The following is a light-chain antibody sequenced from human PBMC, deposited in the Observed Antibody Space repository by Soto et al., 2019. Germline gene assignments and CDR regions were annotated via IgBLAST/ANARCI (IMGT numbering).Light chain of an antibody. CDR1: SGDVGYYNY. CDR3: CSYAGSPIYV. J-gene: IGLJ1*01. V-gene: IGLV2-11*01. Sequence: QSALTQPRSVSGSPGQSVTISCTGTSGDVGYYNYVSWYQQHPGKAPKVMIYDVSERPSGVPDRFSGSKSGNTASLTISGLQAEDEADYYCCSYAGSPIYVFGTGTKLTVL. CDR2: DVS.